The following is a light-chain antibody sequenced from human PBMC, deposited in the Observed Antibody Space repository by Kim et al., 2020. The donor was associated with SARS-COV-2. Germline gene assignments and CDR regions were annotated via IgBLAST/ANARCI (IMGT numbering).Light chain of an antibody. CDR3: QQYNMWPLT. V-gene: IGKV3-15*01. Sequence: EIVMTQSPATLSVSPGERVTLPCRASQSVSSNLAWYQQKPGQAPRLVIYDASKRATGIPDRFRGGGSGTEFSLTISSLQSEDFAVYYCQQYNMWPLTFGGGTKVDIK. J-gene: IGKJ4*01. CDR1: QSVSSN. CDR2: DAS.